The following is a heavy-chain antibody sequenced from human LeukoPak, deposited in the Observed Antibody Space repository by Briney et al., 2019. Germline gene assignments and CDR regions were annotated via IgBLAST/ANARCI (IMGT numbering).Heavy chain of an antibody. CDR1: GFTFSNYW. V-gene: IGHV3-7*05. CDR2: IRQDGRDK. J-gene: IGHJ4*02. D-gene: IGHD4-23*01. CDR3: ARAPYGGTYFDY. Sequence: GGSLRLSCAASGFTFSNYWMSWVRQAPGKGLEWVANIRQDGRDKNYVDSVKGRFTISRENAKNSLYLQMNSLRAEDTAVYYCARAPYGGTYFDYWGQGTLVTVSS.